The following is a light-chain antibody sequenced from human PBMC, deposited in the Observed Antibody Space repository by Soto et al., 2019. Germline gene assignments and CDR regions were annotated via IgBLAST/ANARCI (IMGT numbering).Light chain of an antibody. CDR3: QQSSTSPIT. CDR2: TAS. CDR1: QSISNR. J-gene: IGKJ3*01. Sequence: DIQMTQSPSSLSAYVGYRVTITCRASQSISNRLNWYQQQPGKAPKLLIYTASSLETGVPSRFSGSGSGTDFTLTITSLQPEDFATYYCQQSSTSPITFGPGTKVYFK. V-gene: IGKV1-39*01.